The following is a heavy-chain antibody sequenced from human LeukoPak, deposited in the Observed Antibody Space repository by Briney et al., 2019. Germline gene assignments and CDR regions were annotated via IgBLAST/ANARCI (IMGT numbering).Heavy chain of an antibody. D-gene: IGHD2-2*01. CDR3: ARRLTQYDCFDP. Sequence: EASETLSLTCTVSTDSISSSGHHWGWIRQSPGKGLEWIGSLYSGRTTYYNPSLNSRATISVVTSKNQFSLHLNSVTPEDTAVYYCARRLTQYDCFDPWGQGILVTVSS. CDR2: LYSGRTT. V-gene: IGHV4-39*01. J-gene: IGHJ5*02. CDR1: TDSISSSGHH.